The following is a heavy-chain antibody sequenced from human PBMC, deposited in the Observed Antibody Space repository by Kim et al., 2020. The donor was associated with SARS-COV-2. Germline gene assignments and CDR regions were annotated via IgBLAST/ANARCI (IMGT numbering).Heavy chain of an antibody. CDR1: GGSVSSGSYY. D-gene: IGHD3-3*01. CDR3: ARDLGVSSDAFDI. CDR2: IYYSGST. Sequence: SETLSLTCTVSGGSVSSGSYYWSWIRPPPGQGLEWIAYIYYSGSTNYNPSLKSRVTISLDTSKNQFSLKLSSVTAADTAVYYCARDLGVSSDAFDIWGQGTMVTVSS. J-gene: IGHJ3*02. V-gene: IGHV4-61*01.